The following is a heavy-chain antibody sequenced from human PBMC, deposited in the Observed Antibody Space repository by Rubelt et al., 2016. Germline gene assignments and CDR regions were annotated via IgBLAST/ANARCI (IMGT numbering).Heavy chain of an antibody. V-gene: IGHV3-48*04. J-gene: IGHJ5*02. D-gene: IGHD1-26*01. CDR3: ARASPMGWELRGGWFDP. CDR2: ISSSSSTI. CDR1: TFSSYS. Sequence: TFSSYSMNWVRQAPGKGLEWVSYISSSSSTIYYADSVKGRFTISRDNAKNSLYLQMNSLRAEDTAVYYCARASPMGWELRGGWFDPWGQGTLVTVSS.